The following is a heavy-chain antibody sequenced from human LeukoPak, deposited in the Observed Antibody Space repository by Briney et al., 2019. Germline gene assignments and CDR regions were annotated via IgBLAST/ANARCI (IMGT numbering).Heavy chain of an antibody. V-gene: IGHV4-38-2*02. Sequence: SETLSLTCTVSGYSITSAYYWGWIRQPPGKGLEWIGSFFLKGSTYYNPSLKSRVTISVDTSKNQFSLTPSSVTAADTAFYYCASVGSAYLQQTSQTSYWFDYWGQGTLVTVSS. CDR2: FFLKGST. J-gene: IGHJ4*02. CDR1: GYSITSAYY. CDR3: ASVGSAYLQQTSQTSYWFDY. D-gene: IGHD2-8*02.